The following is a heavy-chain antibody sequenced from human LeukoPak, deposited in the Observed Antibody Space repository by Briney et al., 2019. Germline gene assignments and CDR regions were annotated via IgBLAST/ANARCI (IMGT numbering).Heavy chain of an antibody. CDR2: SYYSGST. CDR3: ARDRPSGSGSSFSLGMDV. J-gene: IGHJ6*02. D-gene: IGHD3-10*01. CDR1: GGSISSYC. V-gene: IGHV4-59*01. Sequence: PSETLSLTCTVSGGSISSYCWSWSRHPPGKGLGWMGYSYYSGSTKHNLSLKSRLTMSLDTSKSQFSLKLNSVTAADTAVYYCARDRPSGSGSSFSLGMDVWGQGTTVTVSS.